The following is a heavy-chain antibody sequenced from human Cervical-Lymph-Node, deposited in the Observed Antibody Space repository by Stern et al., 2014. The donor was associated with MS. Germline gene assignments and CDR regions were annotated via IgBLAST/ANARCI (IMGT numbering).Heavy chain of an antibody. D-gene: IGHD6-19*01. CDR3: AREVAGHRLGMMDV. CDR1: GYTFTNYY. V-gene: IGHV1-46*01. CDR2: INPSGGST. J-gene: IGHJ6*02. Sequence: VQLVESGAEVKNPGASVKVSCKASGYTFTNYYMHWVRQAPGQGLEWMGIINPSGGSTRYAQKFQGRVTMTRDTSTSTVHMELSSLRSEDTAVYYCAREVAGHRLGMMDVWGQGTTVTVSS.